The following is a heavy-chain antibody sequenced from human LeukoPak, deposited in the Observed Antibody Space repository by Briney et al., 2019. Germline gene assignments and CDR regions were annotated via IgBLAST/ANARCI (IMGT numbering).Heavy chain of an antibody. V-gene: IGHV4-39*01. Sequence: SETLSLTCSVSGDSLSSARNYWGWIRQSPGKGLEWLASVYSSGSTHSNPSLTSRVSISIDMSKNQFSLKLYSVTASDAAIYYCARHLSGTAMAHYFDFWGQGTLVTVSS. CDR2: VYSSGST. D-gene: IGHD5-18*01. J-gene: IGHJ4*02. CDR3: ARHLSGTAMAHYFDF. CDR1: GDSLSSARNY.